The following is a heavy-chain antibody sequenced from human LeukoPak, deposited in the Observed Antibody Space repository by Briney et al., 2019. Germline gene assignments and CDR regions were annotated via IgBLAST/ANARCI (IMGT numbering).Heavy chain of an antibody. CDR3: ASDSVVSSFDY. V-gene: IGHV3-30-3*01. CDR2: ISYDGSNK. D-gene: IGHD3-22*01. J-gene: IGHJ4*02. Sequence: GRSLRLSCAASGFTFSSYAMHWVRQAPGKGLEWVAVISYDGSNKYYADSVKGRFTISRDNSKNTLYLQMNSLRAEDTAVYYCASDSVVSSFDYWGQGTLVTVSS. CDR1: GFTFSSYA.